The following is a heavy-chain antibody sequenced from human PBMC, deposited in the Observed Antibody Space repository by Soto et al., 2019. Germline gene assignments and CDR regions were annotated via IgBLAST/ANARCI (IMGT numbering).Heavy chain of an antibody. D-gene: IGHD6-6*01. CDR1: GYTFTGYY. V-gene: IGHV1-2*02. CDR3: ARDRGYSSSSWFDP. Sequence: GASVKVSCKASGYTFTGYYMHWVRQAPGQGLEWMGWINPNSGGTNYAQKFQGRVTMTRDTSISTAYMELSRLRSDDTAVYYCARDRGYSSSSWFDPWGQGTLVTSPQ. J-gene: IGHJ5*02. CDR2: INPNSGGT.